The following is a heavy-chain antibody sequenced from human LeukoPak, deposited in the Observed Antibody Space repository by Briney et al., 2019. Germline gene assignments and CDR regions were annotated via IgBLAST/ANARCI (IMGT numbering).Heavy chain of an antibody. CDR2: ISSSSYI. J-gene: IGHJ2*01. CDR3: ARQISGSYYPYWYFDL. D-gene: IGHD1-26*01. CDR1: GFTFSSYS. Sequence: GGSLRLSCAASGFTFSSYSMNWVRQAPGKGLEWVSSISSSSYIYYADSVKGRFTVSRDNAKNSLYLQMNSLRAEDTAVYYCARQISGSYYPYWYFDLWGRGTLVTVSS. V-gene: IGHV3-21*01.